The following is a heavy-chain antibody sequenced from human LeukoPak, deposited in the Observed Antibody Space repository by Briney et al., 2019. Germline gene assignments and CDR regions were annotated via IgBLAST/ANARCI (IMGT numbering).Heavy chain of an antibody. CDR2: IYYRGNT. J-gene: IGHJ6*03. Sequence: SETLSLTCTVSGDSISGYYWSWIRQSPGKGLEWIGYIYYRGNTNYTPSLKSRVTISIDTSKNQFSLRLSSVTTADTAIYYCAKVGSDDHYMDVWGKGTTVTVSS. V-gene: IGHV4-59*01. CDR3: AKVGSDDHYMDV. CDR1: GDSISGYY. D-gene: IGHD6-25*01.